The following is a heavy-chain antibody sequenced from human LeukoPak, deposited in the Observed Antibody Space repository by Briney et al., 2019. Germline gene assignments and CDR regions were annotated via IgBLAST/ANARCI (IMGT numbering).Heavy chain of an antibody. CDR1: GYTFTSYD. CDR3: ARGRFGRWENAFDI. V-gene: IGHV1-8*03. J-gene: IGHJ3*02. CDR2: MNPNSGNT. D-gene: IGHD1-26*01. Sequence: GASVKVSCKASGYTFTSYDINWVRQATGQGLEWIGWMNPNSGNTGYAQKFQGRVTITRNTSISTAYMELSSLRSEDTAVYYCARGRFGRWENAFDIWGQGTMVTVSS.